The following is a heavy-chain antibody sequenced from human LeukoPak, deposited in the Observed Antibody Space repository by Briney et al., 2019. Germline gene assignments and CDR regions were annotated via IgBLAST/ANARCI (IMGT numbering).Heavy chain of an antibody. D-gene: IGHD6-13*01. J-gene: IGHJ5*02. Sequence: ASVKVSCKASGYTFTSYDINWVRQATGQGLEWMGWMNPNSGNTGHAQKFQGRVTMTRNTSISTAYMELSSLRSEDTAVYYCARHPRFDSSSWYPWFDPWGQGTLVTVSS. CDR1: GYTFTSYD. CDR3: ARHPRFDSSSWYPWFDP. CDR2: MNPNSGNT. V-gene: IGHV1-8*01.